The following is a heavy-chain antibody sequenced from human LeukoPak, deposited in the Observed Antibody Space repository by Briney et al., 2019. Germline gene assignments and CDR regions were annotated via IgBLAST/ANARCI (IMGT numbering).Heavy chain of an antibody. CDR3: AKTPETYYYDFSGYYYYFDC. J-gene: IGHJ4*02. Sequence: GGSLRLSCAAYGFTFSSYWMHWVRQAQGKGLVWVSRINSDGSSTSYADSVKGRFTISRDNSKNTLYLQLTGLGAEDTAIYYCAKTPETYYYDFSGYYYYFDCWGQGTLVTVSS. V-gene: IGHV3-74*01. CDR2: INSDGSST. D-gene: IGHD3-22*01. CDR1: GFTFSSYW.